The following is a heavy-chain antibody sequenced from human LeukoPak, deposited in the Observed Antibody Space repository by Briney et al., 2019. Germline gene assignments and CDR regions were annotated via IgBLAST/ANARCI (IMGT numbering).Heavy chain of an antibody. Sequence: PGGSLRLSCAASGFMFGDYAMSWVRQAPGKGLEWVSGINWSGGRTGYGDSLKGRFTISRDNAKNTLYLQMNSLRAEDTALYYCARDLARTDNWGQGTLVTVSS. CDR2: INWSGGRT. CDR3: ARDLARTDN. D-gene: IGHD3-3*02. CDR1: GFMFGDYA. V-gene: IGHV3-20*04. J-gene: IGHJ4*02.